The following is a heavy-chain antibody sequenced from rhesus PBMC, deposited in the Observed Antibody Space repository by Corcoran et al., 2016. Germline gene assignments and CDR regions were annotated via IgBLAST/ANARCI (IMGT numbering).Heavy chain of an antibody. CDR1: GFTFSSYY. D-gene: IGHD6-31*01. V-gene: IGHV3-8*01. CDR2: INTDGGST. Sequence: EVQLVESGGGLVQPGGSLRLSCTGSGFTFSSYYMYWVREAPGKGLEWVVGINTDGGSTGYRDAVKGRFTISKENAKNTLYLQMDSLRAEDTAVYYCAKGPYSSGWGTFDYWGQGVLVTVSS. CDR3: AKGPYSSGWGTFDY. J-gene: IGHJ4*01.